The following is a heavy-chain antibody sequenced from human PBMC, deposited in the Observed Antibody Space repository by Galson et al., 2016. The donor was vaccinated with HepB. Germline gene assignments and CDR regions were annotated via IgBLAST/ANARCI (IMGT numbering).Heavy chain of an antibody. D-gene: IGHD2-2*03. CDR2: ISHDGGEK. Sequence: SLRLSCAASGSGFSGYAMHWVRQAPGKELEWLAFISHDGGEKYYADSVMGRFTISRDESKKTLYLQMNSLSGEDTAVYHCARDGWIETSKTFFDSWGQGTLVTVSS. J-gene: IGHJ4*02. V-gene: IGHV3-30*04. CDR1: GSGFSGYA. CDR3: ARDGWIETSKTFFDS.